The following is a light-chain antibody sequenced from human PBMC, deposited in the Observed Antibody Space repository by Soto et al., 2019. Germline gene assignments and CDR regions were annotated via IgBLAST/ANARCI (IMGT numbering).Light chain of an antibody. CDR3: QQYNSYWT. CDR2: DAS. CDR1: QSVGDW. Sequence: DIQMTQSPSSLSASVGDRVTITCRASQSVGDWLAWYQQKPGKAPKLLIFDASTLEGGVPSRFSGSGSGTEFTLTISSLQPDDFSTYYCQQYNSYWTFGQGTRVQIK. V-gene: IGKV1-5*01. J-gene: IGKJ1*01.